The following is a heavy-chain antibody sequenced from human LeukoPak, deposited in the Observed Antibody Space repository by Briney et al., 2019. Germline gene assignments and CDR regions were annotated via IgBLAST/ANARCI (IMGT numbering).Heavy chain of an antibody. D-gene: IGHD3-22*01. CDR3: TRGYYDSSGYSNFDY. V-gene: IGHV3-49*04. Sequence: GRPLRLSCTASGFTFGDYAMSWVRQAPGKGLEWVGFIRSKAYGGTTEYAASVKGRFSISRDDSKSIAYLQMNSLKTEDTAVYYCTRGYYDSSGYSNFDYWGQGTLVTVSS. J-gene: IGHJ4*02. CDR1: GFTFGDYA. CDR2: IRSKAYGGTT.